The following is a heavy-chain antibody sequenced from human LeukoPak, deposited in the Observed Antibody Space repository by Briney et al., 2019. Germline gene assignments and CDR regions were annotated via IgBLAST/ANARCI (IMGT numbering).Heavy chain of an antibody. V-gene: IGHV3-48*01. CDR2: ISSSSSTI. D-gene: IGHD2-2*01. Sequence: GGSLRLSCAASGFTYSSYSMNWVRQAPGKGLEWVSYISSSSSTIYYADSVKGRFTISRDNAKNSLYLQMNSLRAEDTAVYYCARESRIVVVPAASDYWGQGTLVTVSS. CDR1: GFTYSSYS. CDR3: ARESRIVVVPAASDY. J-gene: IGHJ4*02.